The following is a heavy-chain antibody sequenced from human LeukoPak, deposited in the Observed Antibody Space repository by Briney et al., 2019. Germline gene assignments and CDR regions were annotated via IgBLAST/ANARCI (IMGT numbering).Heavy chain of an antibody. V-gene: IGHV4-59*01. CDR3: ANWAATGTRYFQH. J-gene: IGHJ1*01. D-gene: IGHD6-13*01. Sequence: SETLSLTCTVSGGSISSYYWTWIRQPPGKGQEWIGYIYYSGRSDYNPSPTSQVTMSIDTSNNQFSLKLSSVTAADTAVYYCANWAATGTRYFQHWGQGTLVTVPS. CDR2: IYYSGRS. CDR1: GGSISSYY.